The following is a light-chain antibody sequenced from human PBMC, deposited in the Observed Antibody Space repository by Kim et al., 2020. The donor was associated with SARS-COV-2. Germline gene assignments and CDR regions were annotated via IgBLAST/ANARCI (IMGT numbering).Light chain of an antibody. V-gene: IGLV10-54*04. CDR3: SAWDSSLSTWV. CDR1: SNNVGNRG. Sequence: RQTATLTCTGNSNNVGNRGAAWLQQHQGHPPKLLSDRNNYRPSGISERFAASRSGDTASLTITGLQPEDEADYYCSAWDSSLSTWVFGGGTQLTVL. CDR2: RNN. J-gene: IGLJ2*01.